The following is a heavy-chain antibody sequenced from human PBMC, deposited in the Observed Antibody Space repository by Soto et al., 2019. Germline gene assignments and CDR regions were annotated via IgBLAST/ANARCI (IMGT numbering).Heavy chain of an antibody. V-gene: IGHV4-30-4*01. CDR1: GGSISSGDYY. J-gene: IGHJ4*02. Sequence: QVQLQESGPGLVKPSQTLSLTCTVSGGSISSGDYYWSWIRQPPGKGLEWIGYIYYSGSTYYNPSLKSRVTISVDTSKTPLSLTLSSVTAADTAVYYCARVNAVVVAATHFDYWGQGTLVTVSS. CDR3: ARVNAVVVAATHFDY. D-gene: IGHD2-15*01. CDR2: IYYSGST.